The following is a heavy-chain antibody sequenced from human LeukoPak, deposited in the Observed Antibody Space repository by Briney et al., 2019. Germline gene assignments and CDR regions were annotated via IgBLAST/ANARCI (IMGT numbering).Heavy chain of an antibody. Sequence: GGSLRLSCAASGFTFSSYSMNWVRQAPGKGLEWVSSISSSSRYIYYADSVKGRFTISRDNAKNSLYLQMNSLRAEDTAVYYCARGIAVAGTDYWGQGTLVTVSS. J-gene: IGHJ4*02. CDR3: ARGIAVAGTDY. CDR1: GFTFSSYS. V-gene: IGHV3-21*01. D-gene: IGHD6-19*01. CDR2: ISSSSRYI.